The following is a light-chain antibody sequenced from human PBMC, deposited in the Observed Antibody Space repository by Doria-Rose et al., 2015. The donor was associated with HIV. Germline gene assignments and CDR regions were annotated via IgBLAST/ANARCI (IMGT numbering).Light chain of an antibody. CDR1: QSFSSNY. V-gene: IGKV3-20*01. J-gene: IGKJ1*01. CDR2: DGS. CDR3: HQYGTSWT. Sequence: EIVLTQSPGTQSLSPGDRVTLSCRASQSFSSNYLAWYQQKPGQAPSLLIYDGSTRATGIPDRFSASGSGTDFTLTINRLEPEDFALYYCHQYGTSWTFGQGTKVEI.